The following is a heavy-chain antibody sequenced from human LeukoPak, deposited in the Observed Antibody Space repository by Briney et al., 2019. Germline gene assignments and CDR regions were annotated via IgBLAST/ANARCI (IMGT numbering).Heavy chain of an antibody. CDR1: GGTFRHYA. J-gene: IGHJ4*02. CDR3: ARQVVAAGFDD. Sequence: SVKVSCKASGGTFRHYAISWVRLAPGQGLEWMGGIIPIFDSPTYGQKFQDRVTMTTDESTSTAYLELSSLTSDDTAVYYCARQVVAAGFDDWGQGTLVAVSS. D-gene: IGHD6-25*01. CDR2: IIPIFDSP. V-gene: IGHV1-69*05.